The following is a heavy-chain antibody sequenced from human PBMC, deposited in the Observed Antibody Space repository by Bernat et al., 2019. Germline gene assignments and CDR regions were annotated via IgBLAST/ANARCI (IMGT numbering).Heavy chain of an antibody. J-gene: IGHJ5*02. CDR2: IYSGGST. Sequence: EVQLVESGGGLVQPGGSLRLSCAASGFTVSSNYMSWVRQAPGKGLEWVSVIYSGGSTYYADSVKGRFTISRDNYKNTLYLQMNSLRAEDTAVYYCARVRATVTSGWFDPWGQGTLVTVAS. D-gene: IGHD4-17*01. CDR3: ARVRATVTSGWFDP. CDR1: GFTVSSNY. V-gene: IGHV3-66*01.